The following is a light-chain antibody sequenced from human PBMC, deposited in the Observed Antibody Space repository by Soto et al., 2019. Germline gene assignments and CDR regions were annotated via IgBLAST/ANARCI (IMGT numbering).Light chain of an antibody. Sequence: EIVLTQSPGTLSLSPGDGATLSCRASQSVYSSYLAWYHQKPGRAPRLLIYGASNRATGIPDRFSGSGYGTDFTLTITRREPEDYGLYYCQQYSSSPPGYIFGQGTKLHIK. CDR1: QSVYSSY. CDR3: QQYSSSPPGYI. V-gene: IGKV3-20*01. J-gene: IGKJ2*01. CDR2: GAS.